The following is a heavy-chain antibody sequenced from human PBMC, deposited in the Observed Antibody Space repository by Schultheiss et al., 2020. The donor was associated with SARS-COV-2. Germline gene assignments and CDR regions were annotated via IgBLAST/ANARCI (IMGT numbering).Heavy chain of an antibody. CDR1: GGSISSGGYY. CDR2: IYYSGST. V-gene: IGHV4-39*01. J-gene: IGHJ4*02. D-gene: IGHD1-26*01. CDR3: ARHLAYSGSYFGY. Sequence: SETLSLTCTVSGGSISSGGYYWSWIRQPPGKGLEWIGSIYYSGSTYYNPSLKSRVTISVDTSKNQFSLKLSSVTAADTAVYYCARHLAYSGSYFGYWGQGTLVTVSS.